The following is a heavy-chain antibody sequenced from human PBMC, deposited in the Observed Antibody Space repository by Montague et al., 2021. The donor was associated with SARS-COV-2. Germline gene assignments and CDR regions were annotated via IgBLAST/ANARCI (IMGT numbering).Heavy chain of an antibody. CDR3: ARHMGHVLVSVTGANWFDP. D-gene: IGHD5/OR15-5a*01. CDR2: INHSGSA. CDR1: GGSFSGYY. J-gene: IGHJ5*02. Sequence: SETLSLTCAVYGGSFSGYYWSWIRQPPGKGLEWIGEINHSGSANYNPSLKSRVTISVDTSKNQFSLKLSSVTAADTAVYYCARHMGHVLVSVTGANWFDPWGRGTLVTVSS. V-gene: IGHV4-34*01.